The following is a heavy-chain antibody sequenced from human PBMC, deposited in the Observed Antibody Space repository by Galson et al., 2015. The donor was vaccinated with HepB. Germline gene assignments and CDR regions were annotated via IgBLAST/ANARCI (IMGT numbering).Heavy chain of an antibody. Sequence: SLRLSCAASGFTFSSYGMHWVRQAPGKGLEWVAVISYDGSNKYYADSVKGRFTISRDNSKNTLYLQMNSLRAEDTAVYYCAKDGGYCSSTSCLSWFDPWGQGTLVTVSS. CDR3: AKDGGYCSSTSCLSWFDP. J-gene: IGHJ5*02. V-gene: IGHV3-30*18. CDR1: GFTFSSYG. D-gene: IGHD2-2*01. CDR2: ISYDGSNK.